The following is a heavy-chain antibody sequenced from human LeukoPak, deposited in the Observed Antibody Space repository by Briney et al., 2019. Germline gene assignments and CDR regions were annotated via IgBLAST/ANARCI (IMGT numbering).Heavy chain of an antibody. Sequence: PSETLSLTCTVSGAAISSYYWSWIRQPPGKGLVWIGYIYYSGSTNYNPSLKSRVTISVDTSKNQFSLKLSSVTAADTAVYYCARHSPDWGGAFDIWGQGTMVTVSS. CDR2: IYYSGST. J-gene: IGHJ3*02. CDR3: ARHSPDWGGAFDI. D-gene: IGHD7-27*01. V-gene: IGHV4-59*08. CDR1: GAAISSYY.